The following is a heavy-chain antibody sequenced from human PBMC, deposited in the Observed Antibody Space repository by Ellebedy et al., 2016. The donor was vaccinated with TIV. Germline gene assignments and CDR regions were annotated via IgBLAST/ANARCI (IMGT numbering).Heavy chain of an antibody. D-gene: IGHD3-10*01. CDR2: FDPEDGET. J-gene: IGHJ4*02. Sequence: ASVKVSXXVSGYTLTELSMHWVRQAPGKGLEWMGGFDPEDGETIYAQKFQGRVTMTEDTSTDTAYMELSSLRSEDTAVYYCARAFYGSVTPDYWGQGTLVTVSS. CDR1: GYTLTELS. CDR3: ARAFYGSVTPDY. V-gene: IGHV1-24*01.